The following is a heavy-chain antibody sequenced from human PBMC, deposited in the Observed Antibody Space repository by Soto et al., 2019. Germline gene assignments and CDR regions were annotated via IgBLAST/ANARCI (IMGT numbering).Heavy chain of an antibody. D-gene: IGHD1-1*01. CDR2: ISDSGTKT. Sequence: PGGSLRLSCSASGFSISDYAMSWVRQAPGKGLEWVSSISDSGTKTFYADSVKGRFAISRDTSKNTVYMQMNNLRAEDTALYYCAQDDIRKDDYWGQGTVVTVSS. J-gene: IGHJ4*02. V-gene: IGHV3-23*01. CDR1: GFSISDYA. CDR3: AQDDIRKDDY.